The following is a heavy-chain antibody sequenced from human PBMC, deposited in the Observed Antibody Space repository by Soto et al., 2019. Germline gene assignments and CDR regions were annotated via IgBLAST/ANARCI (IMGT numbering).Heavy chain of an antibody. CDR1: GYTFTSYG. CDR3: ARDIAIVVVPAALGGMDV. J-gene: IGHJ6*01. CDR2: ISAYNGNT. Sequence: QVQLVQSGAEVKKPGASVKVSCKASGYTFTSYGISWVRQAPGQELEWMGWISAYNGNTNYAQKLQGRVTMTTDTSTSTAYMELRSLRSDDTAVYYCARDIAIVVVPAALGGMDVWGQGTTVTVSS. V-gene: IGHV1-18*04. D-gene: IGHD2-2*01.